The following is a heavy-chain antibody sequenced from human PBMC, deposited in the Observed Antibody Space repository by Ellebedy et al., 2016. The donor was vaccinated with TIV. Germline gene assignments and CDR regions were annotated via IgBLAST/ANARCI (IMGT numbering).Heavy chain of an antibody. CDR3: RPGHYSDA. Sequence: GGSLRLXXAASGFSLSNSFMSWIRQAPGKGLEWVSTLTADGRSTYFADSVKGRFTISRDNSKNTVYLQTNSLRSEDTAEYYCRPGHYSDAWGQGTLVTVSS. CDR1: GFSLSNSF. CDR2: LTADGRST. J-gene: IGHJ4*02. V-gene: IGHV3-23*01.